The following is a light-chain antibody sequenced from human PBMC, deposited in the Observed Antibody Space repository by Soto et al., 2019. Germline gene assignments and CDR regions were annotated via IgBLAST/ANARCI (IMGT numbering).Light chain of an antibody. CDR1: QSISDT. Sequence: EIVMTTATYALSVAPGGGPFHTCRASQSISDTLARYQQKPGQAPRLLIYGASRRATGFPARFSGSGSGTDCTLTISSRQSEEFAVYYCPQYDNWPWTFGQGTKA. CDR3: PQYDNWPWT. J-gene: IGKJ1*01. V-gene: IGKV3-15*01. CDR2: GAS.